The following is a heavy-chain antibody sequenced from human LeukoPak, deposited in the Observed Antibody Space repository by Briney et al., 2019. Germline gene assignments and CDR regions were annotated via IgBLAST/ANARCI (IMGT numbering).Heavy chain of an antibody. CDR3: ARASDRSGWYKGGFDY. CDR2: IYSGGSI. V-gene: IGHV3-53*01. D-gene: IGHD6-19*01. CDR1: EFTVSSSY. Sequence: GGSLRLSCAASEFTVSSSYMTWIRQAPGKGLEWVSLIYSGGSIYYADSVKGRFTISRDNSKNTLYLEMNSLRAEDTAVYYCARASDRSGWYKGGFDYWGQGTLVTVSS. J-gene: IGHJ4*02.